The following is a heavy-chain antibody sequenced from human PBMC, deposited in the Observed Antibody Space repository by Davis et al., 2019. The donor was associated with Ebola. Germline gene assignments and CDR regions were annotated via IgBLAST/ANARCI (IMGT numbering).Heavy chain of an antibody. CDR3: ARGGLVPAAMIMIYYYAMDV. CDR2: MNPNSGNA. V-gene: IGHV1-8*01. D-gene: IGHD2-2*01. CDR1: GYTFTSYD. Sequence: ASVKVSCKASGYTFTSYDINWVRQATGQGLEWMGWMNPNSGNAGYAHKFQGRVTMTRNTSISTAYMELSSLTSEDTAVYYCARGGLVPAAMIMIYYYAMDVWGHGTTVTVSS. J-gene: IGHJ6*02.